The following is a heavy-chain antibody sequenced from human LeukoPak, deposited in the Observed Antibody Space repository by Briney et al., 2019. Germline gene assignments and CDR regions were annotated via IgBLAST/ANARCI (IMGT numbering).Heavy chain of an antibody. V-gene: IGHV1-46*01. CDR1: GDTFTPYY. CDR3: ARGGFTNRGSGSPPRAVGDY. J-gene: IGHJ4*02. D-gene: IGHD1-26*01. Sequence: ASVKVSCKASGDTFTPYYLHWVRQAPGQGLEWTGIINPSDGGTSYSQKFQGGVTMARDMSSSTVYMELSSLRYEDTAVYFCARGGFTNRGSGSPPRAVGDYWGQGSLVTVSS. CDR2: INPSDGGT.